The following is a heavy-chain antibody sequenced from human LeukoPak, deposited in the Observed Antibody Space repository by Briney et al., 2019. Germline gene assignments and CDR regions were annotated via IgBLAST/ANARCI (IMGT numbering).Heavy chain of an antibody. J-gene: IGHJ4*02. CDR2: IYYSGST. D-gene: IGHD6-13*01. CDR3: ARHRIAAAAVGL. Sequence: SETLSLTCAVYGESFSGYNWSWIRQPPGKGLEWIGYIYYSGSTNYNPPLKSRVTISVDTSKNQFSLKLSSVTAADTAVYYCARHRIAAAAVGLWGQGTLVTVSS. CDR1: GESFSGYN. V-gene: IGHV4-59*08.